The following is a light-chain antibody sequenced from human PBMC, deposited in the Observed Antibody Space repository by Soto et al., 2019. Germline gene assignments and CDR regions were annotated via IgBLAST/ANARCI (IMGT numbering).Light chain of an antibody. CDR2: EVS. CDR1: GSDVGAYNY. CDR3: SSYTGSTTWV. V-gene: IGLV2-14*01. J-gene: IGLJ3*02. Sequence: QSALTQPASVSGSPGQSINISCTGTGSDVGAYNYVSWCQQHPGKALQLMIYEVSYRPSGVYDRLAGSRSGNTASLTISGLQAEYESDYYCSSYTGSTTWVFGGGTKLTVL.